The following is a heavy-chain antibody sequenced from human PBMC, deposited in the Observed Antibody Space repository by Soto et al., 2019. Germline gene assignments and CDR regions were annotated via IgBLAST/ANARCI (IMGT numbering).Heavy chain of an antibody. J-gene: IGHJ4*02. CDR3: ARDVIAAAGTAG. D-gene: IGHD6-13*01. Sequence: QVQLVQSGAEVKKPGSAVKVSCKASGGTFSSYAISWVRQAPGQGLEGMGGIIPIFGTANYAQKFQDRVTITSDKSTITAYMNLNSLRSEDTAVYYCARDVIAAAGTAGWGQGTLVTVSS. CDR2: IIPIFGTA. CDR1: GGTFSSYA. V-gene: IGHV1-69*14.